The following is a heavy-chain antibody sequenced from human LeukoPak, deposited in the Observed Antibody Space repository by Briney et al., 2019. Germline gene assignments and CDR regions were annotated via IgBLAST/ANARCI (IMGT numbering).Heavy chain of an antibody. D-gene: IGHD3-10*01. CDR3: AKDRWYYRSGNWFDP. Sequence: PGGSLRLSCAASGFTFSSYAMSWVRQAPGKGLEWVSAISGSGGSTYYADSVKGRFTISRDNSKNTLYLQMNSLRAEGTAVYYCAKDRWYYRSGNWFDPWGQGTLVTVSS. CDR2: ISGSGGST. J-gene: IGHJ5*02. V-gene: IGHV3-23*01. CDR1: GFTFSSYA.